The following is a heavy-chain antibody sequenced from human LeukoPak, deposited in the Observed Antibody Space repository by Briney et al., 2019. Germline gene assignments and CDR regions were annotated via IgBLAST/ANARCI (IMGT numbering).Heavy chain of an antibody. V-gene: IGHV4-59*01. Sequence: SETLSLTCTVSGGSISSYYWSWIRQPPGKGLEWIGYIYYSGSTNYNPSLKSRVTISVDTSKNQFSLKLSSVTAADTAVHYCARDKLPVPSPNDAFDIWGQGTMVTVSS. J-gene: IGHJ3*02. CDR1: GGSISSYY. CDR2: IYYSGST. CDR3: ARDKLPVPSPNDAFDI. D-gene: IGHD1-7*01.